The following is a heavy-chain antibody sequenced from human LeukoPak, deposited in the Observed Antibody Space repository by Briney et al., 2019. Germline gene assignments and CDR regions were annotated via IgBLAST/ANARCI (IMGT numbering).Heavy chain of an antibody. CDR2: ISGSGGST. J-gene: IGHJ6*02. D-gene: IGHD3-10*01. Sequence: GGSLRLSCAASGFTFSSYAMSWVRQAPGKGLEWVSAISGSGGSTYYADSVKGRFTISRDNSKNTLFLQMNSLRAEDTAVYYCARDLVRGFNPAGLDYYYYGMDVWGQGTTVTVSS. CDR1: GFTFSSYA. V-gene: IGHV3-23*01. CDR3: ARDLVRGFNPAGLDYYYYGMDV.